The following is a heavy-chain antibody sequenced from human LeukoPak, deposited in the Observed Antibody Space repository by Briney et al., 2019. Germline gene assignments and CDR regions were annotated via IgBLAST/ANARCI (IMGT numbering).Heavy chain of an antibody. D-gene: IGHD5-12*01. Sequence: ASVKVSCKASGYTFTGYYIHWVRKAPGQGLEWMGWINPNSGDTNYAQKFQGRVAMTSDTSSSTAHMESNRLECDDTAVYYCARGGDGFAYWGQGTLVIVSS. J-gene: IGHJ4*02. V-gene: IGHV1-2*02. CDR3: ARGGDGFAY. CDR1: GYTFTGYY. CDR2: INPNSGDT.